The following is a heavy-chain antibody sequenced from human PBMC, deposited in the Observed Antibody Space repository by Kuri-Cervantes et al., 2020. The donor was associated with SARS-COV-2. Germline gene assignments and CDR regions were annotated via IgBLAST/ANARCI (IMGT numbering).Heavy chain of an antibody. CDR2: IYHSGST. J-gene: IGHJ4*02. CDR1: GDSISSGYY. Sequence: SETLSLSCTVSGDSISSGYYWGWIRQPPGKGLEWIGSIYHSGSTYYNPSLKSRATISVDTSKNQFSLKLSSVTAADTAVYYCARHMAGTFDYWGQGTLVTVSS. D-gene: IGHD2-21*01. V-gene: IGHV4-38-2*02. CDR3: ARHMAGTFDY.